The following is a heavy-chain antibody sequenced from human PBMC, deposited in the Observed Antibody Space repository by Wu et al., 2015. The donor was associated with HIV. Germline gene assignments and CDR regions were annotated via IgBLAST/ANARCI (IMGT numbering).Heavy chain of an antibody. CDR2: MNPNSGNT. J-gene: IGHJ2*01. CDR3: ARAASFFYDKHGYYRNWYFDV. CDR1: GYTFSAYD. D-gene: IGHD3-22*01. V-gene: IGHV1-8*01. Sequence: QVQLVQSGAEVKMPGASLKVSCKASGYTFSAYDINWVRQAPGQGLEWVGWMNPNSGNTGYPQKFQGRVTMTRDTSISTAYMELSSLKSEDTAVYYCARAASFFYDKHGYYRNWYFDVWGRGTLVAVSS.